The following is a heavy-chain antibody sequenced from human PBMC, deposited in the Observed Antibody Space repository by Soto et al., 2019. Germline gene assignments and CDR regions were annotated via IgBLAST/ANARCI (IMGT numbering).Heavy chain of an antibody. D-gene: IGHD1-1*01. CDR3: ARAPGGTHSYYYGMDV. CDR1: GFTFSSYA. J-gene: IGHJ6*02. Sequence: QVQLVESGGGVVQPGRSLRLSCAASGFTFSSYAMHWVRQAPGKGLEWVAVISYDGSNKYYADSVKGRFTSSRDNSKNTLYLQMNSLRAEDTAVYSCARAPGGTHSYYYGMDVWGQGTTVTVSS. CDR2: ISYDGSNK. V-gene: IGHV3-30-3*01.